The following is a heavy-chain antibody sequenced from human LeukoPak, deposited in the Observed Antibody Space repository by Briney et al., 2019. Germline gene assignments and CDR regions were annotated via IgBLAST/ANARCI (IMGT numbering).Heavy chain of an antibody. V-gene: IGHV4-61*01. CDR3: ARDQGSGWPNWFDP. Sequence: SETLSLTCTVSGGSVSSGNYYWSWIRQPPGKGLEWIGYIYYSGSTNYNPSLKSRVTISVDTSKNQFSLKLSSVTAADTAVYYCARDQGSGWPNWFDPWGQGTLVTVSS. CDR1: GGSVSSGNYY. CDR2: IYYSGST. D-gene: IGHD6-19*01. J-gene: IGHJ5*02.